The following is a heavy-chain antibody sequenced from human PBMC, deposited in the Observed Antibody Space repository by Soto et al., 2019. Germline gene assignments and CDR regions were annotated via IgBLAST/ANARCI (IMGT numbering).Heavy chain of an antibody. J-gene: IGHJ6*04. CDR2: IIPVFETT. Sequence: QVQLVQSGAEVKKPGSSVKVSCKASGGTFSRFAVIWVRQAPGLGLAWMGGIIPVFETTNYAQKFQGRVTITAYESTTTAYMELSGLTSDDTAIYYCARGVVPANIRDALSVWGTGTTATVSS. CDR1: GGTFSRFA. V-gene: IGHV1-69*12. D-gene: IGHD3-10*01. CDR3: ARGVVPANIRDALSV.